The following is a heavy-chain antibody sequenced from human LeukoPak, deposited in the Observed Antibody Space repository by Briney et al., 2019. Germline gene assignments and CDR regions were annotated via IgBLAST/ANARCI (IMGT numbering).Heavy chain of an antibody. Sequence: ASVKVSCKASGYTFTSYAMHWVRQAPGQRLEWMGWINAGNGNTKYSQKFQGRVTITRDTSASTAYMELSSLRSEDTAVYYCARDPAARAASNWFDPWGQGTLVTVSS. D-gene: IGHD2-15*01. V-gene: IGHV1-3*01. CDR3: ARDPAARAASNWFDP. J-gene: IGHJ5*02. CDR1: GYTFTSYA. CDR2: INAGNGNT.